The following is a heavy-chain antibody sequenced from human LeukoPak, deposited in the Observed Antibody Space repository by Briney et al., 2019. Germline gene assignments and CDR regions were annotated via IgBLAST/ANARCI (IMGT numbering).Heavy chain of an antibody. D-gene: IGHD3-22*01. Sequence: ASVKVSCKASGYTFTSFDINWVRQATGQRLEWMGWINGGNGDAKYSQKFQGRVTIIRDTSASTAYMELSSLRSEDTAVYYCARVPLSDSSGHYYPHWGQGTLVTVSS. CDR2: INGGNGDA. V-gene: IGHV1-3*01. J-gene: IGHJ1*01. CDR1: GYTFTSFD. CDR3: ARVPLSDSSGHYYPH.